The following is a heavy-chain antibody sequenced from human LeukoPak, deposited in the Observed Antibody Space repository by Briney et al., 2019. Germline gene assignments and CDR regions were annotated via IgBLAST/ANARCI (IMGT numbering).Heavy chain of an antibody. CDR2: ISSNGRDI. CDR1: EFTFGTYA. Sequence: GGSLRLSCSASEFTFGTYAMLWVRQAPGKGLEYVSAISSNGRDIYYAASVRGGFSISRVNSNNTLYLQMSSLRPEDTAMYYCARLAAAGHSDYWGQGSLVAVSS. J-gene: IGHJ4*02. V-gene: IGHV3-64D*06. D-gene: IGHD6-13*01. CDR3: ARLAAAGHSDY.